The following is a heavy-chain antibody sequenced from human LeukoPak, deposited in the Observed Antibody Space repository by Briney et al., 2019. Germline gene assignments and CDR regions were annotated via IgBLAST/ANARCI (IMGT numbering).Heavy chain of an antibody. CDR2: ISSSSSYT. J-gene: IGHJ3*02. Sequence: PGGSLRLSCAASGFTFSDYYMSWIRQAPGKGLEWVSYISSSSSYTNYADSVKGRFTISRDNAKNSLYLQMNSLRAEDTAVYYCARERGIVGAVDAFDIWGQGTMVTVSS. V-gene: IGHV3-11*06. CDR3: ARERGIVGAVDAFDI. CDR1: GFTFSDYY. D-gene: IGHD1-26*01.